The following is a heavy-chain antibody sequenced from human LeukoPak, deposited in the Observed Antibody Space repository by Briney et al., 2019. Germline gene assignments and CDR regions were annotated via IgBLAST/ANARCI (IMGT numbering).Heavy chain of an antibody. Sequence: GASVKVSCKASGYTFTSYGISWVRQAPGQGLEWMGWISAYNGNTNYAQKRQGRVTITADKSTSTAYMELSSLRSEDTAVYYCARTGYCTNGVCYAHYYYYYMDVWGKGTTVTVSS. CDR3: ARTGYCTNGVCYAHYYYYYMDV. D-gene: IGHD2-8*01. J-gene: IGHJ6*03. CDR2: ISAYNGNT. V-gene: IGHV1-18*01. CDR1: GYTFTSYG.